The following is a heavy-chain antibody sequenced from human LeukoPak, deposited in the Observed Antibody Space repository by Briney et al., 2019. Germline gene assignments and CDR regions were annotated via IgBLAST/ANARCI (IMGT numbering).Heavy chain of an antibody. V-gene: IGHV1-24*01. Sequence: ASVKVSCKVSGYTLTELSMHWVRQAPGKGLEWMGGFDPEDGETIYAQKFQGRVTMTEDTSTGTAYMELSSLRSEDTAVYYCATESAGYDSSGYLIIFDYRGQGTLVTVSS. CDR3: ATESAGYDSSGYLIIFDY. CDR2: FDPEDGET. D-gene: IGHD3-22*01. CDR1: GYTLTELS. J-gene: IGHJ4*02.